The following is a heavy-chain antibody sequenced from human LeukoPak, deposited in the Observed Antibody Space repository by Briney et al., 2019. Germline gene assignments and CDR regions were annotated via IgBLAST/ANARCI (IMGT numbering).Heavy chain of an antibody. CDR1: GFTFSSYE. J-gene: IGHJ4*02. Sequence: GGSLRLPCAASGFTFSSYEMNWVRQAPGKGLEWVSYISSSGSTIYYADSVKGRFTISRDNAKNSLYLQMNSLRAEDTAVYYCATAAVAAMVYWGQGTLVTVSS. CDR3: ATAAVAAMVY. V-gene: IGHV3-48*03. CDR2: ISSSGSTI. D-gene: IGHD2-15*01.